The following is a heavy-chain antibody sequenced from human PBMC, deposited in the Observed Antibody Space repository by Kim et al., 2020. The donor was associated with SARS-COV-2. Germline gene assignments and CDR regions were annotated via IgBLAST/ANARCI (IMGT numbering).Heavy chain of an antibody. J-gene: IGHJ4*02. CDR3: ARGRSYFDY. D-gene: IGHD1-26*01. Sequence: GESLKISCKGSGNIFTNYWIGWVRQMPGKGLEWMGIIYPGASDTRYSPSFQGQVTISADKSISTAYLQWSGLRASDTAMYYCARGRSYFDYWGQGTLVTVSS. CDR2: IYPGASDT. V-gene: IGHV5-51*01. CDR1: GNIFTNYW.